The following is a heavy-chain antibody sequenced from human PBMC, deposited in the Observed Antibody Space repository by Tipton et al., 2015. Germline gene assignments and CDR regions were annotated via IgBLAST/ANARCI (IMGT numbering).Heavy chain of an antibody. Sequence: QLVQSGAVVKKPGESLKISCEASGYSFTSHWIGWVRQMPGKGLEWMGMIYPGDSDTRYSPSFQGQVTISADKSIDTAYLQWNSLKASDTAMYDCARHSLQQLVSDLDYWGQGTLVTVSS. CDR1: GYSFTSHW. D-gene: IGHD6-13*01. J-gene: IGHJ4*02. CDR3: ARHSLQQLVSDLDY. CDR2: IYPGDSDT. V-gene: IGHV5-51*01.